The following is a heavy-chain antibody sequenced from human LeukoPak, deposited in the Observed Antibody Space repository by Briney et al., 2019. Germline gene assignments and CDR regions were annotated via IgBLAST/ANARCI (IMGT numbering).Heavy chain of an antibody. Sequence: GGSLRLSCAASGFTFSSYAMSWVRQAPGKGLEWVSGTTGSGGSTYYAGSVKGRFTISRDNSKNTLYLQMNSLRVEDTAVYYCAKNGGSQCYSHLDSWGQGTLVTVSS. J-gene: IGHJ4*02. V-gene: IGHV3-23*01. CDR2: TTGSGGST. CDR1: GFTFSSYA. D-gene: IGHD2-15*01. CDR3: AKNGGSQCYSHLDS.